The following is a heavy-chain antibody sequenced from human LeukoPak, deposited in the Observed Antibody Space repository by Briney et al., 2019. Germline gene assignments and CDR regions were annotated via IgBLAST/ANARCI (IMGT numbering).Heavy chain of an antibody. CDR1: GFTFSSYW. CDR3: AKELPYSSSWYYFDY. J-gene: IGHJ4*02. D-gene: IGHD6-13*01. CDR2: IKQDGSEK. Sequence: GGSLRLSCAASGFTFSSYWMSWVRQAPGKGLEWVANIKQDGSEKYYVDSVKGRFTISGDNSKNTLYLQMNSLRAEDTAVYYCAKELPYSSSWYYFDYWGQGTLVTVSS. V-gene: IGHV3-7*03.